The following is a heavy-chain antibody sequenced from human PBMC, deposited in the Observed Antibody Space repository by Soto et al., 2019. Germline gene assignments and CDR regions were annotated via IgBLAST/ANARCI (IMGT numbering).Heavy chain of an antibody. CDR3: AAKRGGNRNDAFDI. J-gene: IGHJ3*02. D-gene: IGHD2-15*01. CDR1: GFTFTSSA. CDR2: IVVGSGNT. Sequence: SVKVSFKASGFTFTSSAVQWVRQARGQRLEWIGWIVVGSGNTNYAQKFQERVTITRDMSTSTAYMELSSLRSEDTAVYYSAAKRGGNRNDAFDIWGQGTMVTVSS. V-gene: IGHV1-58*01.